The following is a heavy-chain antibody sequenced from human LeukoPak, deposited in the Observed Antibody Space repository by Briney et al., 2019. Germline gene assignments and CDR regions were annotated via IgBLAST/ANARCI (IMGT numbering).Heavy chain of an antibody. J-gene: IGHJ4*02. CDR3: ATRLTWYFDY. Sequence: GGPLRLSCAASGFXFKSYGIHWVRQAPGKGLEWVAFISYDVTKKNYVDSVKGRFTISRDNSKNTLYLQMNSLTAEDTAVYYCATRLTWYFDYWGQGTLVTVSP. V-gene: IGHV3-30*03. CDR2: ISYDVTKK. CDR1: GFXFKSYG. D-gene: IGHD3-9*01.